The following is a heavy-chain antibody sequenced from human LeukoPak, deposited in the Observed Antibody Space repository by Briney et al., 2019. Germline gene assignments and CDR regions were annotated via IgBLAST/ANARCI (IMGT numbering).Heavy chain of an antibody. CDR2: ISAYNGNT. V-gene: IGHV1-18*01. J-gene: IGHJ3*02. D-gene: IGHD4-11*01. CDR1: GYTFTSYG. CDR3: ARDLTTVTTRSDAFDI. Sequence: GASVKVSCKASGYTFTSYGISWVRQAPGQGLEWMGWISAYNGNTNYAQKLQGRVTMTRDMSTSTVYMELSSLRSEDTAVYYCARDLTTVTTRSDAFDIWDQGTMVTVSS.